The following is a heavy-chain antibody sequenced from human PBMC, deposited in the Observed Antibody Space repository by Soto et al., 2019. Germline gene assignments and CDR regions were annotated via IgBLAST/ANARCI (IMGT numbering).Heavy chain of an antibody. CDR2: IKSKSYGGTT. D-gene: IGHD1-1*01. V-gene: IGHV3-15*07. CDR3: ATSGRNWDYFDY. Sequence: GGSLRLSCAGSGFRFNDAWMNWVRQAPGKGLEWVGRIKSKSYGGTTDYAAPVKGAFTISRDDSKNTMFLEMNSLKTEDTAVYYCATSGRNWDYFDYWGQGTVVTVSP. CDR1: GFRFNDAW. J-gene: IGHJ4*02.